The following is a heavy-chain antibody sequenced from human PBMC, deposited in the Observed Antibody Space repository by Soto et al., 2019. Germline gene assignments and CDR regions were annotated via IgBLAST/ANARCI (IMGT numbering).Heavy chain of an antibody. CDR2: IIPIFGTA. D-gene: IGHD5-18*01. V-gene: IGHV1-69*13. Sequence: SVKVSCKDSRGTLSSYAISWVRQAPGQGLEWMGGIIPIFGTANYAQKFQGRVTITADESTSTAYMELSSLRSEDTAVYYCAYTPPGYSYGHDYWGQGTLVTVSS. CDR1: RGTLSSYA. J-gene: IGHJ4*02. CDR3: AYTPPGYSYGHDY.